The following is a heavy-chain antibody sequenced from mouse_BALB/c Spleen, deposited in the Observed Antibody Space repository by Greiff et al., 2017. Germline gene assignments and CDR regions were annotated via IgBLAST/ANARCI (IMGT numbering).Heavy chain of an antibody. J-gene: IGHJ4*01. V-gene: IGHV1S34*01. CDR3: AGGNYDPYAMDY. CDR1: GYSFTGYY. Sequence: LVKTGASVKISCKASGYSFTGYYMHWVKQSHGKSLEWIGYISCYNGATSYNQKFKGKATFTVDTSSSTAYMQFNSLTSEDSAVYYCAGGNYDPYAMDYWGQGTSVTVSS. D-gene: IGHD2-1*01. CDR2: ISCYNGAT.